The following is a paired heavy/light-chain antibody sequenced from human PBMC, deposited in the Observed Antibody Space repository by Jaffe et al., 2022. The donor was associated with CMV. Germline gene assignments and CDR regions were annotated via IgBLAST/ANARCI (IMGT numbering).Heavy chain of an antibody. Sequence: QLSQSGGGLVQPGGGSLRLSCVASGFTLSNYAMNWVRQAPGKGLEWVSSISGTGYNTYYAESLKGRFTISRDNSRNTLYLEMNSLRVDDTAIYYCARDGYNWVAFDVWGPGTTVTVSS. CDR1: GFTLSNYA. J-gene: IGHJ3*01. V-gene: IGHV3-23*01. D-gene: IGHD5-12*01. CDR3: ARDGYNWVAFDV. CDR2: ISGTGYNT.
Light chain of an antibody. CDR2: YAS. CDR3: QQYESAPYT. V-gene: IGKV3-20*01. J-gene: IGKJ2*01. CDR1: QSVSRNY. Sequence: EIVLTQSPGTLSLSPGERATLSCRASQSVSRNYLAWYQQRRGQPPRLLIYYASTRATGIPDRFSGSGSVRDFTLTISSLEPEDFAVYFCQQYESAPYTFGQGTKLEIK.